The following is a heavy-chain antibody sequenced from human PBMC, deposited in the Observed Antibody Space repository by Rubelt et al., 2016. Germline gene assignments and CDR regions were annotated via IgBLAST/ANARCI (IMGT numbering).Heavy chain of an antibody. CDR3: ARLQWELSTIDF. J-gene: IGHJ4*02. V-gene: IGHV4-39*07. D-gene: IGHD1-26*01. CDR2: IYYSGSA. CDR1: GGSISSSSYF. Sequence: QLQLQESGPGLVKPSETLSLTCTVSGGSISSSSYFWGWIRQPPGKGLEWIGSIYYSGSAYYNPSLKSRVTISADTSNNQFSLKLGSVTAADPAVYYCARLQWELSTIDFWGQGTLVTVSS.